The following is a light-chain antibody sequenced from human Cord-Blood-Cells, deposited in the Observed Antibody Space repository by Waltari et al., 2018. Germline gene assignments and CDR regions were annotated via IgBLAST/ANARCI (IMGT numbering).Light chain of an antibody. Sequence: NFMLTQPHSVSESPGKTVTISCTGSSGSIASNYVQWYQQRPGSAPTTVIYEDNQRPSGVPDRFSGSIDSSSNSASLTISGLKTEDEAGYYCQSYDSNQEVFGGGTKLTVL. V-gene: IGLV6-57*02. CDR3: QSYDSNQEV. CDR2: EDN. J-gene: IGLJ3*02. CDR1: SGSIASNY.